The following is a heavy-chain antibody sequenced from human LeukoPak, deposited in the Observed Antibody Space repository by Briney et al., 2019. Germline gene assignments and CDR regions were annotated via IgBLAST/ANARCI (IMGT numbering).Heavy chain of an antibody. J-gene: IGHJ6*02. D-gene: IGHD6-19*01. V-gene: IGHV3-74*01. CDR2: INSDGSST. Sequence: GGSLRLSCAASGFTFSSYWMHWVRQAPGKGLVWVSRINSDGSSTSYADSVKGRFTISRDNSKNTVDLQMNSLRAEDTAIYYCAKGRIAVAHYYGMDVWGQGTTVTVSS. CDR1: GFTFSSYW. CDR3: AKGRIAVAHYYGMDV.